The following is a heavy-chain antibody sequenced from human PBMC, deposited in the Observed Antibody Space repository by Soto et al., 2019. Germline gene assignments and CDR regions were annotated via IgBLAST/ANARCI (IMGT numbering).Heavy chain of an antibody. J-gene: IGHJ4*02. CDR3: AKVVGTYYYDSSGYPVLDY. Sequence: GGSLRLSCAASGFTFSSYAMSWVRQAPGKGLEWVSAISGSGGSTYYADSVKGRFTISRDNSKNTLYLQMNSLRAEDTAVYYCAKVVGTYYYDSSGYPVLDYWGQGTLVTVSS. CDR2: ISGSGGST. V-gene: IGHV3-23*01. CDR1: GFTFSSYA. D-gene: IGHD3-22*01.